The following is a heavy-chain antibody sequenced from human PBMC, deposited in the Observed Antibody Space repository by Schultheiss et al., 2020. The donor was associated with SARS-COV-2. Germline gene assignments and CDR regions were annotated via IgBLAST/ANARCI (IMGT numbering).Heavy chain of an antibody. CDR1: GFTFSSYS. Sequence: GGSLRLSCAASGFTFSSYSMNWVRQAPGKGLEWVAVISYDGSKKYYADSVKGRFTISRDNSKNTLYLQMNSLRAEDTAVYYCARTLRRAEYYFDYWGQGTLVTVSS. D-gene: IGHD4-17*01. V-gene: IGHV3-33*05. CDR3: ARTLRRAEYYFDY. CDR2: ISYDGSKK. J-gene: IGHJ4*02.